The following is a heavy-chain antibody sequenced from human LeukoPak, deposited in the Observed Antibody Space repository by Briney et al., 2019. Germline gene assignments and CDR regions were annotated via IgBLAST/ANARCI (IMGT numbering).Heavy chain of an antibody. CDR3: AREVRHSYGLDAFGI. D-gene: IGHD5-18*01. CDR1: GGSISSYY. CDR2: IYSRGTT. J-gene: IGHJ3*02. V-gene: IGHV4-4*07. Sequence: SETLSLTCTVSGGSISSYYWSWIRQSAGKGLEWIGRIYSRGTTNYNPSLKSRVTMSVDTSKNQFSLKVSSVTAADTAVYYCAREVRHSYGLDAFGIWGQGTMVTVSS.